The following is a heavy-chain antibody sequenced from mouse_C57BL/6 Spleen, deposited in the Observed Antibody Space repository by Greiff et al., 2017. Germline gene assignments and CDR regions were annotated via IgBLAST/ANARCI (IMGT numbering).Heavy chain of an antibody. CDR2: ISGGGGNT. CDR1: GFTFSSYT. D-gene: IGHD2-13*01. CDR3: ARLLGEYYAMDY. J-gene: IGHJ4*01. V-gene: IGHV5-9*01. Sequence: EVQLVESGGGLVKPGGSLKLSCAASGFTFSSYTMSWVRQTPEKRLEWVATISGGGGNTYYPDSVKGRFTISRDNAKNTLYLQMSSLRSEDTALYYCARLLGEYYAMDYWGQGTSVTVSS.